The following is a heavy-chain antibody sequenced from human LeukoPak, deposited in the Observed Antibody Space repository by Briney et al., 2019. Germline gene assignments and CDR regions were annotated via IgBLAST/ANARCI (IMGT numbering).Heavy chain of an antibody. D-gene: IGHD3-3*01. Sequence: SVKVSCKASGGTFSSYAISWVRQAPGQGLEWMGGIIPIFGTANYAQKFQGRVTMTTDTSTSTAYMELRGLRSDDTAVYYCARVIRDDFWSGYYEGSLDYWGQGTLVTVSS. CDR2: IIPIFGTA. V-gene: IGHV1-69*05. CDR1: GGTFSSYA. J-gene: IGHJ4*02. CDR3: ARVIRDDFWSGYYEGSLDY.